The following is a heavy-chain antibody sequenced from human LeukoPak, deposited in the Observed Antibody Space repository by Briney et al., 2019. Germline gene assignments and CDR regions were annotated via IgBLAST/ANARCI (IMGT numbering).Heavy chain of an antibody. CDR2: IYYSGST. CDR1: GGSISSSSYY. CDR3: ATEWTTVTTFRIKSY. J-gene: IGHJ4*02. V-gene: IGHV4-39*07. Sequence: SETLSLTCTVSGGSISSSSYYWGWIRQPPGKGLEWIGSIYYSGSTYYNPSLKSRVTISVDTSKNQFSLKLSSVTAADTAVYYCATEWTTVTTFRIKSYWGQGTLVTVSS. D-gene: IGHD4-17*01.